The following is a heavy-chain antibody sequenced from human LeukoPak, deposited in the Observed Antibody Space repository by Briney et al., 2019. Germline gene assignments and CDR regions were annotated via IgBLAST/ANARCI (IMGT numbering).Heavy chain of an antibody. D-gene: IGHD6-13*01. Sequence: ASVKVSCKASGYTFTGYYMHWVRQAPGQGLEWMGWINPNSGGTNYAQKFQGRVTMTRDTSISTAYMELSRLRSDDTAVYYCAKMSFGIAAAGKGWLDPWGQGTLVTVSS. CDR1: GYTFTGYY. V-gene: IGHV1-2*02. CDR3: AKMSFGIAAAGKGWLDP. J-gene: IGHJ5*02. CDR2: INPNSGGT.